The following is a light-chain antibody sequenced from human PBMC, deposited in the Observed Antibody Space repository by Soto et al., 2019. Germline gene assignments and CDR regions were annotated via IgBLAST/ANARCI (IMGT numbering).Light chain of an antibody. CDR1: QSVSSSY. Sequence: EIVLTQSPGTLSLSPGDRATLSCRASQSVSSSYLAWYQQKPGQAPILLIYGASNRATGIPDRFSGGGSGPDFALVSTRLVPADIGVFYGKHYAESARFTFRQGNKLENK. V-gene: IGKV3-20*01. CDR3: KHYAESARFT. CDR2: GAS. J-gene: IGKJ2*01.